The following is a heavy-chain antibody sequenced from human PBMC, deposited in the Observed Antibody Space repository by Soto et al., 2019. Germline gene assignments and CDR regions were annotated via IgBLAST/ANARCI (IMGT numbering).Heavy chain of an antibody. D-gene: IGHD1-26*01. V-gene: IGHV4-59*01. CDR1: GGSLITYY. CDR2: IDYTGST. J-gene: IGHJ4*02. Sequence: QVQLQESGPGLVKPSEPLSLTCTVSGGSLITYYWSWIRQPPGKGLEWIGYIDYTGSTHDNPSLKSRVSISLDTSKNHFSLQLTSVTAADTAVYYCARDKGGWPDYWGQGTLVTVSS. CDR3: ARDKGGWPDY.